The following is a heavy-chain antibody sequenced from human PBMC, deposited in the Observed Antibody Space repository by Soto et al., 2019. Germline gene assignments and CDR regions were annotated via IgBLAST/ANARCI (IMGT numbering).Heavy chain of an antibody. V-gene: IGHV3-30-3*01. CDR3: ARDSSSSPHWYFDL. D-gene: IGHD6-6*01. CDR2: ISHDGANK. J-gene: IGHJ2*01. CDR1: GFTFSGYG. Sequence: QVHLVESGGGVVQPGRSLRLSCAASGFTFSGYGVHWVRQAPGKGLDWVALISHDGANKNYADSVKGRFTISRDNPKNTLYLQTNSLRAEDTAIYYCARDSSSSPHWYFDLWGRGTLVTVS.